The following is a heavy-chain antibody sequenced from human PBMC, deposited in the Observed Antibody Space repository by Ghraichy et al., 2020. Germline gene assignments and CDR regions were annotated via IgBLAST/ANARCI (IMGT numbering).Heavy chain of an antibody. V-gene: IGHV3-23*01. D-gene: IGHD1-7*01. Sequence: GGSLRLSCAASGFTLSNYAMSWVRQAPAKRLEWVSAISAGGSTFYADSVRGRFTISKDNSKNTLYLQMNSLRAEDTAIYYCAKDSRYNSNLGDFDYWGQGTLVTVSS. CDR3: AKDSRYNSNLGDFDY. CDR1: GFTLSNYA. J-gene: IGHJ4*02. CDR2: ISAGGST.